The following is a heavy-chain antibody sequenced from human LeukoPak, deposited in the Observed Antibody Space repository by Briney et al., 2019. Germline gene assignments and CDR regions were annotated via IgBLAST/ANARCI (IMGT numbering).Heavy chain of an antibody. J-gene: IGHJ1*01. D-gene: IGHD6-6*01. V-gene: IGHV1-69*01. CDR1: GGTFSSYA. Sequence: ASVKVSCKASGGTFSSYAISWVRQAPGQGLEWMGGIIPIFGTANYAQKFQGRVTITADESTSTAYMELSSLRSEDTAVYYCARGPLALIEYSSSSEAEYFQHWGQGTLVTVSS. CDR3: ARGPLALIEYSSSSEAEYFQH. CDR2: IIPIFGTA.